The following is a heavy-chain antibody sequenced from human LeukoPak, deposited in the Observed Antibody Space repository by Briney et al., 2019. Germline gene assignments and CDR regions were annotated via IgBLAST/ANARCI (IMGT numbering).Heavy chain of an antibody. CDR1: GFTFSDYY. CDR3: ARDVGHYYYYYMDV. Sequence: GGSLRLSCAASGFTFSDYYMSWIRQAPGKGLEWVSYISSSSSTIYYADSVKGRFTISRDNAKNSLYLQMNSLRAEDTAVYYCARDVGHYYYYYMDVWGKGTTVTVSS. V-gene: IGHV3-11*04. CDR2: ISSSSSTI. J-gene: IGHJ6*03.